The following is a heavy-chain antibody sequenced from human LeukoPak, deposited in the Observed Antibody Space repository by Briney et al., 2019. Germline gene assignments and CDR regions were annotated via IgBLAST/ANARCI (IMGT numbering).Heavy chain of an antibody. D-gene: IGHD3-16*02. CDR1: GFTFTSFW. V-gene: IGHV3-74*01. CDR3: ARGNSFSYPD. J-gene: IGHJ4*02. Sequence: GGSLRLSCAASGFTFTSFWMRWVRQAPGQGLVWVSRINNDGSGTSYADSVKGRFTISRDNAKNTLFLQMNSLRAEDTAVYYCARGNSFSYPDWGQGTLVTVSS. CDR2: INNDGSGT.